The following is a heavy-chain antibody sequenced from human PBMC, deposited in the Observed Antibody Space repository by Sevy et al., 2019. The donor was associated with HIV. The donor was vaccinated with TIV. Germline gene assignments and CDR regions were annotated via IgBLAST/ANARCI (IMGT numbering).Heavy chain of an antibody. D-gene: IGHD3-22*01. V-gene: IGHV3-23*01. CDR1: GFTFSSYA. J-gene: IGHJ3*02. CDR3: ATSQAYYYDSSGYPDAFDI. Sequence: GGSLRLSCAASGFTFSSYAMSWVRQAPGKGLEWVSAISGSGGSTYYADSVKGRFTICRDNSKNKLYLQMNSLRAEDMAVYYCATSQAYYYDSSGYPDAFDIWGQGTMVTVSS. CDR2: ISGSGGST.